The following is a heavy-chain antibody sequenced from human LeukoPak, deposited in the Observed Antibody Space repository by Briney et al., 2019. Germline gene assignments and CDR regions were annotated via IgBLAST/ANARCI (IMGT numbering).Heavy chain of an antibody. V-gene: IGHV3-21*06. Sequence: GGSLRLSCAVSGFTFSSYDMNWVRQAPGKGLDWVSSISSTSSYIYCADPVKGRFTISRDDAKNSLYLQMNSLRVEDTAVYYCARGERGAFDMWGQGTMVTVSS. CDR2: ISSTSSYI. J-gene: IGHJ3*02. CDR3: ARGERGAFDM. CDR1: GFTFSSYD. D-gene: IGHD1-26*01.